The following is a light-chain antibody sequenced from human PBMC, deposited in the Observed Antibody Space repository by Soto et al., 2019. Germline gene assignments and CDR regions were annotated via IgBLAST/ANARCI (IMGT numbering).Light chain of an antibody. CDR3: CSYAGTFYV. CDR2: DVT. J-gene: IGLJ1*01. CDR1: SSDVGGYNC. V-gene: IGLV2-11*01. Sequence: QSALTQPRSVSGSPGQSVTISCTGTSSDVGGYNCVSWYQHHPGKAPKLMIYDVTKRPSGVTDRFSGSKSGNTASLTISGLQAEDEADYYCCSYAGTFYVFGTGTKVTVL.